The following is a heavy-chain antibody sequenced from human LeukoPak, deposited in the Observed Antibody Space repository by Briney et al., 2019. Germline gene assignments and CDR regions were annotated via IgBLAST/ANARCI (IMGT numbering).Heavy chain of an antibody. CDR3: ARVVSSTVVYYFDY. V-gene: IGHV4-30-4*01. Sequence: PSQTLSLTCTVSGGSISSGDYYWSWIRQPPGKGLEWIAYIYYSGSTYYNPSLKSRVTISVDTSKNQFPLKLSSVTAADTAVYYCARVVSSTVVYYFDYWGQGTLVTVSS. CDR2: IYYSGST. D-gene: IGHD4-4*01. J-gene: IGHJ4*02. CDR1: GGSISSGDYY.